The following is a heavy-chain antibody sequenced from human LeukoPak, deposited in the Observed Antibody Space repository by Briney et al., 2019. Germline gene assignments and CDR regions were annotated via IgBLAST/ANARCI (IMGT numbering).Heavy chain of an antibody. D-gene: IGHD2-8*01. Sequence: GGSLRLSCAASGFTFSSYAMHWVRQAPGKGLEYVSAISSNGGSTYYANSMKGRFTISRDNSKNTLYLQMGSLRAEDMAVYYCARSPYCTNGVCYNRGYYYFDYWGQGTLVIVSS. CDR3: ARSPYCTNGVCYNRGYYYFDY. CDR1: GFTFSSYA. CDR2: ISSNGGST. J-gene: IGHJ4*02. V-gene: IGHV3-64*01.